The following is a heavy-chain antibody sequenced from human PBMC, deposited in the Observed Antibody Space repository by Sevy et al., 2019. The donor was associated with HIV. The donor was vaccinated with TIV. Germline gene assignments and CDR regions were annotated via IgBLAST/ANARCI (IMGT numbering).Heavy chain of an antibody. V-gene: IGHV3-48*01. CDR3: ASQRGGYERLYYFDY. CDR2: MSNTGSTI. J-gene: IGHJ4*02. CDR1: GLSFSIYS. D-gene: IGHD5-12*01. Sequence: GGSLRLSCAASGLSFSIYSMNWVRQAPGRGLEWVSYMSNTGSTIHYADSVKGRFTISRDNAKNSLYLQMNSLRAEDTAVYYCASQRGGYERLYYFDYWGQGTLVTVSS.